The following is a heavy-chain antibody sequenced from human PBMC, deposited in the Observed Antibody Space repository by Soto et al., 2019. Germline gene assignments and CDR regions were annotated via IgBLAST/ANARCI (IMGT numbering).Heavy chain of an antibody. CDR1: GFSFRSYW. CDR2: INPGGSIT. J-gene: IGHJ4*02. D-gene: IGHD1-1*01. V-gene: IGHV3-74*01. Sequence: EEQLVVSGGGLVQPRGSLRVSCAASGFSFRSYWMHWVRQASGKGLVWVSRINPGGSITAYADSVKGLFTISRDNAKNTLYLQINTLRGDDTAVYYCARVPTGKYGAWNYWGQGTLVTVSS. CDR3: ARVPTGKYGAWNY.